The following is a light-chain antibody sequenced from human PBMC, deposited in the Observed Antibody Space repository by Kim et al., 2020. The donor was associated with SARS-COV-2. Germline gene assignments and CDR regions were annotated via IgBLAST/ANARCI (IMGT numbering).Light chain of an antibody. CDR3: NSCTRPSTVL. J-gene: IGLJ2*01. V-gene: IGLV2-14*03. CDR2: HVT. CDR1: SRDVGAYND. Sequence: QSALTQPASVSGSLGQSITISCTGTSRDVGAYNDVPWFQQYPGEAPALIIHHVTYRPSGISNRFSGSKTGNTASLTISGLQAEDAAHYYCNSCTRPSTVLFGAGTKLTVL.